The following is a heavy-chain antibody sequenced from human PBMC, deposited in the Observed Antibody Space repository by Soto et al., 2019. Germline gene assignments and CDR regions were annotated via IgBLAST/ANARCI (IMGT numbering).Heavy chain of an antibody. CDR3: AKPLNPNSGYRYFHY. CDR2: IFPDDSNT. V-gene: IGHV5-51*01. CDR1: GYSFNSYW. D-gene: IGHD3-22*01. J-gene: IGHJ4*01. Sequence: ESLKISCKASGYSFNSYWIGWVRQMPGKGLEWMGVIFPDDSNTRYSPSFQGQVAISADKSITTAYLQWNSLKATDTALYYCAKPLNPNSGYRYFHYWRHGTLVTVSS.